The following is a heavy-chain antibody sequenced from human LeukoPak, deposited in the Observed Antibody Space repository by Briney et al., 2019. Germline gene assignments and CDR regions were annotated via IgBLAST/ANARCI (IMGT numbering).Heavy chain of an antibody. V-gene: IGHV4-34*01. CDR2: INLSGCT. CDR3: ARGPVATPAGAPYYYYYYMDV. CDR1: GGSFSGYY. D-gene: IGHD5-12*01. J-gene: IGHJ6*03. Sequence: SETLSVTCAVYGGSFSGYYWSWIRQPPGKGLEWIGEINLSGCTNYNPSLKSRVTISVDTSKNQFSLKLSSVTAADTAVYYCARGPVATPAGAPYYYYYYMDVWGKGTTVTVSS.